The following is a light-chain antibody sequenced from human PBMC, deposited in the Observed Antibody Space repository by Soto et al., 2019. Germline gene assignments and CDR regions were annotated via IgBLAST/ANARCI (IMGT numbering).Light chain of an antibody. Sequence: LTQPASVSGSPGQSITISCTGTSSDIGGYKYVSWYQQHPGKAPKLIIFEVSNRPSGVSDRFSGSNSGNTASLTISGLQAEDEADYYCTSYSRYSVLVFGGGT. CDR2: EVS. J-gene: IGLJ3*02. CDR3: TSYSRYSVLV. CDR1: SSDIGGYKY. V-gene: IGLV2-14*01.